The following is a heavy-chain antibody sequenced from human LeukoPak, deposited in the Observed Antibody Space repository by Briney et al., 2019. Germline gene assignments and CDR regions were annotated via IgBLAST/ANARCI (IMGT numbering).Heavy chain of an antibody. D-gene: IGHD4-17*01. V-gene: IGHV3-7*01. Sequence: GGSLRLSCAASGFTFSSYWMTWVRQAPGKGLEWVANRKQDGSDKYFVDSVKGRFTISRDNAKNTLYLQMNSLRGEDTAVYYWARGRPADYGVWGYIDYWGQGTLVSVSS. CDR3: ARGRPADYGVWGYIDY. CDR2: RKQDGSDK. J-gene: IGHJ4*02. CDR1: GFTFSSYW.